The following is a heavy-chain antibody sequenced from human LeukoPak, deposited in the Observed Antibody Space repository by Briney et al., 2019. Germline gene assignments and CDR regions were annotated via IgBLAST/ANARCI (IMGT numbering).Heavy chain of an antibody. CDR2: IYTSGST. CDR3: ARVLMDGVCFDY. Sequence: SQTLSLTCTVSGGSISSGSYYWSWIRQPAGKGLEWTGRIYTSGSTNYNPSLKSRVTISVDTSKNQFSLKLSSVTAADTAVYYCARVLMDGVCFDYWGQGTLVTVSS. V-gene: IGHV4-61*02. CDR1: GGSISSGSYY. D-gene: IGHD2-8*01. J-gene: IGHJ4*02.